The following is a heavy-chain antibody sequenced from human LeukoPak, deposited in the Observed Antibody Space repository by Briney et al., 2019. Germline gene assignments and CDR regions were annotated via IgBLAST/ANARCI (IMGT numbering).Heavy chain of an antibody. Sequence: GRSLRLSCAASGFTFSSYAMSWVRQAPGKGLEWVSAISGSGGSTYYADSVKGRFTISRDNSKNTLYLQMNSLRAEDTAVYYCAKGAVKYSSSSGNRYYFDYWGQGTLVTVSS. J-gene: IGHJ4*02. CDR3: AKGAVKYSSSSGNRYYFDY. CDR1: GFTFSSYA. D-gene: IGHD6-6*01. CDR2: ISGSGGST. V-gene: IGHV3-23*01.